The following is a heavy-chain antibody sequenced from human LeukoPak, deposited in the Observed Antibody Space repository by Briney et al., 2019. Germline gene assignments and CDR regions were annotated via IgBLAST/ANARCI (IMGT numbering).Heavy chain of an antibody. CDR3: ASLQSNSYYYYYMDV. Sequence: SETLSLTCTVSGGSISSGSYYWSWIRQPAGKGLEWIGRIYTSGSTNYNPSLKSRVTISVDTSKNQFSLKLRSVTAADTAVYYCASLQSNSYYYYYMDVWGKGTTVTVSS. CDR1: GGSISSGSYY. D-gene: IGHD4-11*01. V-gene: IGHV4-61*02. CDR2: IYTSGST. J-gene: IGHJ6*03.